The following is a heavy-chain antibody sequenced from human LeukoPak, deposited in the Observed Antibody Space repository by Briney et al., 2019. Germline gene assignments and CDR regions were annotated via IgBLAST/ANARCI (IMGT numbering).Heavy chain of an antibody. CDR3: ARNDGMDV. CDR1: GFALSSHW. D-gene: IGHD3-16*01. Sequence: GGSLRLSCAASGFALSSHWMTWVRQVPGRGPEWVANVNRDGSETYYLDSVKGRFTISKDNAKNSLYLQMNSLRAEDTALYHCARNDGMDVWGQGTTVIVSS. CDR2: VNRDGSET. J-gene: IGHJ6*02. V-gene: IGHV3-7*03.